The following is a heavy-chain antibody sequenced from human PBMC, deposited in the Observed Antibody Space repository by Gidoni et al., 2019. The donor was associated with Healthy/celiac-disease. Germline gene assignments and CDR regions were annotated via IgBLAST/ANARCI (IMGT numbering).Heavy chain of an antibody. Sequence: QVQLQESGPGLVKPSQTLSLTCTVSRGSISGGYFWRWIRQHPGKVLEWIGYIYYSGTTYYNPSLKSRVTISVDAYKTQFSLRLSSVTAADTAVYYCARDQTSSLSRNSYYYHGMDVWGQGTTVTVSS. D-gene: IGHD6-6*01. J-gene: IGHJ6*02. CDR2: IYYSGTT. CDR3: ARDQTSSLSRNSYYYHGMDV. V-gene: IGHV4-31*03. CDR1: RGSISGGYF.